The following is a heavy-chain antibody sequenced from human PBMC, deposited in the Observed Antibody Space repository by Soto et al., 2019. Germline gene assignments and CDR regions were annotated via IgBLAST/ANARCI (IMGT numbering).Heavy chain of an antibody. CDR2: ISYTGST. D-gene: IGHD4-17*01. CDR3: ARLDYGDSAFDS. V-gene: IGHV4-31*03. J-gene: IGHJ4*02. Sequence: QVQLQESGPGLVQPSETLSLTCSVSGGSINSASYHWSWLRQHPGKGLEFIGYISYTGSTYYNPSLETRLTMSVDTSKNHVSLRLNAVTAADTAVYYCARLDYGDSAFDSWGRGILVTVSS. CDR1: GGSINSASYH.